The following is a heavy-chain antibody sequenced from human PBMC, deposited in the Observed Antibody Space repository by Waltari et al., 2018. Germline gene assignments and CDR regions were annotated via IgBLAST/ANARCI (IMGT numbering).Heavy chain of an antibody. J-gene: IGHJ6*02. CDR2: INQSGST. V-gene: IGHV4-34*01. CDR3: ARAEGYSSGWYGRNYYYYYGMDV. CDR1: GGSFRGYY. Sequence: QVQLQQWGAGLLKPSETLSLTCAVYGGSFRGYYWSWIRQPPGKGLEWIGEINQSGSTNYNPSLKSRVTISVDTSKNQFSLKLSSVTAADTAVYYCARAEGYSSGWYGRNYYYYYGMDVWGQGTTVTVSS. D-gene: IGHD6-19*01.